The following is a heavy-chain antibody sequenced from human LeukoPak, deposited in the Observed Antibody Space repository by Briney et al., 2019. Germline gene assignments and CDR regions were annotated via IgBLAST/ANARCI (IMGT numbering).Heavy chain of an antibody. CDR1: GGSVSSGSYY. CDR3: AWSLRRLYWYFDL. CDR2: IYYSGST. D-gene: IGHD4-17*01. J-gene: IGHJ2*01. Sequence: PSETLSLTCTVSGGSVSSGSYYWSWIRQPPGKGLEWTGYIYYSGSTNYNPSLKSRVTISVDTSKNQFSLKLSSVTAADTAVYYCAWSLRRLYWYFDLWGRGTLVTVSS. V-gene: IGHV4-61*01.